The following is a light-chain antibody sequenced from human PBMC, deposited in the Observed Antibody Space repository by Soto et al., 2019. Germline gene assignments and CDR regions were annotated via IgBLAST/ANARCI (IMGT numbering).Light chain of an antibody. V-gene: IGKV1-39*01. Sequence: DIQMTQSPSSLSASVGDRVTITCRASQSISSYLNWYQQKPGKAPKLLIYAASSLQSGVPSRFSGSGSGTDFTLTISSLQPEDFATYDCHQSYSTPLTFGPGTKVDIK. CDR1: QSISSY. J-gene: IGKJ3*01. CDR2: AAS. CDR3: HQSYSTPLT.